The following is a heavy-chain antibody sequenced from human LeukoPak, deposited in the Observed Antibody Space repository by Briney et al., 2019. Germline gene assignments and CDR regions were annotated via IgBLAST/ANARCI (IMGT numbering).Heavy chain of an antibody. D-gene: IGHD4-17*01. J-gene: IGHJ4*02. Sequence: SETLSLTCAVSGGSISSSSYYWGWIRQSRGTGLGWIGSVYYTGTTYYNPSRKPRVTISADTSKNQFFLNLRSVTAADTAVYYCATFVGTAVIKSGVRYWGQGTLVIVSS. CDR3: ATFVGTAVIKSGVRY. V-gene: IGHV4-39*01. CDR2: VYYTGTT. CDR1: GGSISSSSYY.